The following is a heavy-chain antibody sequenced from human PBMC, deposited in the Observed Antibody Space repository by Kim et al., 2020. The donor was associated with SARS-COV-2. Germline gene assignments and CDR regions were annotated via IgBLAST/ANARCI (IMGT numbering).Heavy chain of an antibody. D-gene: IGHD1-26*01. Sequence: LKSRYTSSSDNAKNTLNLQMNSLRAEDTAVYYCARDGPPVGGTVDYWGQGTLVTVSS. V-gene: IGHV3-74*01. J-gene: IGHJ4*02. CDR3: ARDGPPVGGTVDY.